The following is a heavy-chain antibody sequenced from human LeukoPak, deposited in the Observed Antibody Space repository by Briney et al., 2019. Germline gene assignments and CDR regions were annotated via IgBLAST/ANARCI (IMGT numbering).Heavy chain of an antibody. CDR3: VRDVIHSYFDI. V-gene: IGHV3-21*01. J-gene: IGHJ4*02. CDR1: GFTFRSHS. D-gene: IGHD2/OR15-2a*01. Sequence: GGSLRLSCAASGFTFRSHSLDWVRQAPGKGLVWVPSITGAGSIQYADSVQGRFTISRDNTQNSIFLQMNSLRAEDTAVYYCVRDVIHSYFDIWGQGILVTVSS. CDR2: ITGAGSI.